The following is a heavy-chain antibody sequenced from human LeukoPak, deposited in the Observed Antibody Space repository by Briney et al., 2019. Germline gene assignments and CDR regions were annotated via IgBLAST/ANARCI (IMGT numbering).Heavy chain of an antibody. D-gene: IGHD6-19*01. J-gene: IGHJ4*02. CDR3: PKQSYASGWNPFDY. CDR1: GFTFSSYA. V-gene: IGHV3-23*01. CDR2: VSGGGVTT. Sequence: GGSLRLSCAASGFTFSSYAMSWVRQAPGKGLEWVSTVSGGGVTTYYADSAKGRFTISRDNSKNTLYLQMYSLTAEDTAVYYCPKQSYASGWNPFDYWGQGILVTVSS.